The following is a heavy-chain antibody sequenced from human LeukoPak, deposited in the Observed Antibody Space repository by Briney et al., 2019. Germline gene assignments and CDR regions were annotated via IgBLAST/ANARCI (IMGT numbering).Heavy chain of an antibody. CDR1: GFTFSSYA. CDR2: ISYDGSNK. D-gene: IGHD3-10*01. Sequence: GGSLRLSCAASGFTFSSYAMHWVRQAPGKGLEWVAVISYDGSNKYYADSVKGRFTISRDNSKNTLYLQMNSLRAEDTAVYYCASLIWFGPYYYYYYGKDVWGQGTTVTVSS. CDR3: ASLIWFGPYYYYYYGKDV. V-gene: IGHV3-30*04. J-gene: IGHJ6*02.